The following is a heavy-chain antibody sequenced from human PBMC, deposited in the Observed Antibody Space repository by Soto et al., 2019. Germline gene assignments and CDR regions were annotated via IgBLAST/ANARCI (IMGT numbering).Heavy chain of an antibody. D-gene: IGHD5-18*01. CDR3: ATYLRSYSYGARNFDY. CDR2: IYYSGST. Sequence: TLSVRCTFPVGSISTGPYYWSGIPEHPGKGLEWIRYIYYSGSTYYNPSLKSRVTISVDASKNQFSLKLSSVTAADTAVYYCATYLRSYSYGARNFDYWGRGTMVTVSS. J-gene: IGHJ4*02. CDR1: VGSISTGPYY. V-gene: IGHV4-31*03.